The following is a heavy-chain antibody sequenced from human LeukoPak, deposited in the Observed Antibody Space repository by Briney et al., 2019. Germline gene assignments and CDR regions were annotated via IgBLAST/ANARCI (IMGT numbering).Heavy chain of an antibody. CDR3: ARRATSDY. Sequence: GASVKVSCKASGYTFTSYDINWVRQATGQGLEWMGWMNPNSGNTGYAQKFQARVNITRNTSISTTYMELSSLRSDDTAGYYCARRATSDYWGQGTLVTVSP. J-gene: IGHJ4*02. V-gene: IGHV1-8*03. CDR2: MNPNSGNT. CDR1: GYTFTSYD.